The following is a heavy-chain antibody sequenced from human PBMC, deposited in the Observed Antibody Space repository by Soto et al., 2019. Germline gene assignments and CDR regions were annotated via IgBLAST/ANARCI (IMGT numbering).Heavy chain of an antibody. D-gene: IGHD3-3*01. J-gene: IGHJ4*02. Sequence: QITLNESGPTQVKPRQTLTLTCTFSGFSLTTSGVGVGWIRQSPGKAPEWLALIYWDDDKRYSPSLKSRLTITKDTSKNRVVLTMADLDPADTATYYCAHRVLLSVFGLVTTTAIYFDFWGQGTPVAVSS. CDR3: AHRVLLSVFGLVTTTAIYFDF. CDR2: IYWDDDK. CDR1: GFSLTTSGVG. V-gene: IGHV2-5*02.